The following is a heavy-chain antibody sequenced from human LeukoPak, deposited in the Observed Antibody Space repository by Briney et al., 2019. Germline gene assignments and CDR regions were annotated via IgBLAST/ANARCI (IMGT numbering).Heavy chain of an antibody. CDR2: INPNSGGT. Sequence: GASVKVSCKASGYTFTGYYMHWVRQAPGQGLEWMGWINPNSGGTNYAQEFQGRVTMTRDTSISTAYMELSRLRSDDTAVYYCARDLIRFGFGENWFDPWGQGTLVTVSS. J-gene: IGHJ5*02. D-gene: IGHD3-16*01. CDR3: ARDLIRFGFGENWFDP. CDR1: GYTFTGYY. V-gene: IGHV1-2*02.